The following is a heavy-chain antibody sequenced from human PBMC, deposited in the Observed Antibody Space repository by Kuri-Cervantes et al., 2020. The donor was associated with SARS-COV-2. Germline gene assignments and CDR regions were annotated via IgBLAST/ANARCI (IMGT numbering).Heavy chain of an antibody. CDR1: GGSISSSSYY. Sequence: ESLKISCTVSGGSISSSSYYWGWIRQPPGEGLEWIGSIYYSGSTYYNPSLKSRVTISVDTSKNQFSLKLSSVTAADTAVYYCARHYITRYFDLWGRGTLVTVSS. V-gene: IGHV4-39*01. D-gene: IGHD2-2*01. CDR2: IYYSGST. CDR3: ARHYITRYFDL. J-gene: IGHJ2*01.